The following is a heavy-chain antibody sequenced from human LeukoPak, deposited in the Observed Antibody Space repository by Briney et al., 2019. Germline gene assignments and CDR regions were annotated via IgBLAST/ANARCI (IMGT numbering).Heavy chain of an antibody. J-gene: IGHJ4*02. CDR1: GYTFTSYG. D-gene: IGHD4-17*01. Sequence: ASVKVSCKASGYTFTSYGISWVRQAPGQGLEWMGWISAYNGNTNYAQILQGRVTMTTDTSTSTAYMELRSLRSDDTAVYYCARAHGDYVGNYLDYWGQGTLVTVSS. V-gene: IGHV1-18*04. CDR3: ARAHGDYVGNYLDY. CDR2: ISAYNGNT.